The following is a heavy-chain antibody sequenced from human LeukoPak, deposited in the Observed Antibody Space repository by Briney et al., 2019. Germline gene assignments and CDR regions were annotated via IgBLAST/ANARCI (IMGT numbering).Heavy chain of an antibody. D-gene: IGHD6-13*01. V-gene: IGHV4-34*01. CDR2: INHSGST. CDR1: GGSFSGYY. J-gene: IGHJ5*02. Sequence: PSETLSLTCAVYGGSFSGYYWSWIRQPPGKGLEWIGEINHSGSTNYNPSLKSRVTISVDTSKNQFSLKLSSVTAADTAVYYCARWGYSSRYKNWFDPWGQGTLVTVSS. CDR3: ARWGYSSRYKNWFDP.